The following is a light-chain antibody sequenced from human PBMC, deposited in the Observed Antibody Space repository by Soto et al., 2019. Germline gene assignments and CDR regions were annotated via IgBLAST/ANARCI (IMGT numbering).Light chain of an antibody. V-gene: IGLV2-18*01. CDR3: SLFTTNSTFV. CDR1: SSDVGRYNR. CDR2: EVR. Sequence: QSALTQPPSVSGSPGQSVTISCTGTSSDVGRYNRVSWYQQPPGTAPKLLIYEVRNRPSGVPDRFSGSRSANTASLTISGLQAEDEAYYYCSLFTTNSTFVFGAGTKVTVL. J-gene: IGLJ1*01.